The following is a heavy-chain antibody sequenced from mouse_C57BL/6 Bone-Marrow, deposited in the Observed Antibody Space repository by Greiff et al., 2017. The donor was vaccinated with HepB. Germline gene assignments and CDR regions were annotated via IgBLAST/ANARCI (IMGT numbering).Heavy chain of an antibody. CDR2: ISYDGSN. V-gene: IGHV3-6*01. CDR1: GYSITSGYY. D-gene: IGHD2-4*01. J-gene: IGHJ3*01. Sequence: EVQLVESGPGLVKPSQSLSLTCSVTGYSITSGYYWNWIRQFPGNKLEWMGYISYDGSNNYNPSLKNRISITRDTSKNQFFLKLNSVTTEDTATYYCARGLLAYWGQGTLVTVSA. CDR3: ARGLLAY.